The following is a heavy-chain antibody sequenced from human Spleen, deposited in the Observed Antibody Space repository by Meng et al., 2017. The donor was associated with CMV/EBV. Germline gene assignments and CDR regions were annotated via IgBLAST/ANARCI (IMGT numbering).Heavy chain of an antibody. CDR2: AHYSGNT. Sequence: SETLSLTCTVSGGSISNYYWSWIRQPPGKGLEWIGYAHYSGNTNHNPSLKSRVTISVDTSKKQFSLKLRSVTVADTAVYYCAREVIGDGSLAFDFWGQGTLVTVSS. V-gene: IGHV4-59*01. D-gene: IGHD1-26*01. J-gene: IGHJ4*02. CDR3: AREVIGDGSLAFDF. CDR1: GGSISNYY.